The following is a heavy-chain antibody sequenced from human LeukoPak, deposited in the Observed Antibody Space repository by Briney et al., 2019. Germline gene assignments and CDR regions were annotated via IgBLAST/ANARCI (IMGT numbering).Heavy chain of an antibody. V-gene: IGHV3-23*01. CDR2: LRGGGET. D-gene: IGHD3-10*01. CDR3: AKAYLWFGELLYFDY. CDR1: GFTFSSYA. Sequence: GGSLRLSCAASGFTFSSYAMSWVRQAPARGLEWVSSLRGGGETFYADSVKGRFTISRDNSKNTLYLQMNSLRAEDTAVYYCAKAYLWFGELLYFDYWGQGTLVTVSS. J-gene: IGHJ4*02.